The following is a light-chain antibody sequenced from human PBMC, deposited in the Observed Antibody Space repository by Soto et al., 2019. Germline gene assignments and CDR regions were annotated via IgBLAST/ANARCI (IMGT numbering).Light chain of an antibody. Sequence: QSVLTQPRSVSGSPGQSVAISCTGTSSDVGGSNYVSWYQQYPGKAPKLMIYDVSKRPSGVPDRFSGSKSGNTASLTISGLQAEDEADYYCCSYAGSYSWVFGGGTKLTVL. V-gene: IGLV2-11*01. CDR3: CSYAGSYSWV. CDR1: SSDVGGSNY. J-gene: IGLJ3*02. CDR2: DVS.